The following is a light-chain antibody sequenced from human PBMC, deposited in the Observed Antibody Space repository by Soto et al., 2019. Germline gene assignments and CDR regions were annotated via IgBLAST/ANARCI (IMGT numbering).Light chain of an antibody. CDR3: ETRDNNTRV. Sequence: QAVVTQSSSASASLGSSVKLNCTLTSGHSSYIIAWHQQQPGKAPRYLMKLEGSGSYNKGSGVPDPFSGSSSGADISNLQSEGEPDYYCETRDNNTRVFGGGTKLTVL. V-gene: IGLV4-60*03. J-gene: IGLJ3*02. CDR2: LEGSGSY. CDR1: SGHSSYI.